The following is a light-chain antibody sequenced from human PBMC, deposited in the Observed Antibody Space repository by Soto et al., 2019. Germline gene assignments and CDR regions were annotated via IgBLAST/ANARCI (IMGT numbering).Light chain of an antibody. CDR2: GAS. V-gene: IGKV3-15*01. CDR1: QSVSSD. CDR3: QQYNNWPWT. J-gene: IGKJ1*01. Sequence: ERVMTQSPATLSVSAGERATLSCRASQSVSSDLAWYQHKPGQAPRLLIYGASTRATGIPARFSGSGSGTEFTLTISSLQSEDFAVYYCQQYNNWPWTFGQGTKVDIK.